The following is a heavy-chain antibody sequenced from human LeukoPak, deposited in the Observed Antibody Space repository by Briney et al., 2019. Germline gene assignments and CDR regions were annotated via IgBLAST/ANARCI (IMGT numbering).Heavy chain of an antibody. CDR2: ISSSSSYI. D-gene: IGHD6-19*01. Sequence: GGSLRLSCAASGFTFSSYSMNWVRQAPGKGLEWVSSISSSSSYIYYADSVKGRFTISRDNAKNSLYLQMNSLRAEDTAVFYCARGGLVAGSYYFDYWGQGTLVTVSS. J-gene: IGHJ4*02. V-gene: IGHV3-21*01. CDR3: ARGGLVAGSYYFDY. CDR1: GFTFSSYS.